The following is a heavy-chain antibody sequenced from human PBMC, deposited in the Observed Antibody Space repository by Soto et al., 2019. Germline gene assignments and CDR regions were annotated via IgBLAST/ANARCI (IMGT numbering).Heavy chain of an antibody. CDR3: ARGAADTAMVDS. CDR1: GGSIRSYY. J-gene: IGHJ4*02. Sequence: SETLSLTCTVSGGSIRSYYWTWIRQPPGKGLEWLGYIFYSGSTFYNPSLKSRVSISIHTSKSQFSLQLTSVTAADTAVYYCARGAADTAMVDSWGQGTLVTVSS. V-gene: IGHV4-59*01. CDR2: IFYSGST. D-gene: IGHD5-18*01.